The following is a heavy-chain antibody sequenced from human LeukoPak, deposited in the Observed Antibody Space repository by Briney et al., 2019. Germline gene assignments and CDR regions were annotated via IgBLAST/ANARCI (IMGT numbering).Heavy chain of an antibody. Sequence: EGSLRPSCAASGFTFSSYAMSWVRQAPGKGLEWVSAFSGSGGDTYYADSVKGRFTISRDNAKNSLYLQMNSLRAEDTAVYYCARGTLPGYLHYYDSSGPTDYWGQGTLVTVSS. J-gene: IGHJ4*02. CDR3: ARGTLPGYLHYYDSSGPTDY. V-gene: IGHV3-23*01. D-gene: IGHD3-22*01. CDR2: FSGSGGDT. CDR1: GFTFSSYA.